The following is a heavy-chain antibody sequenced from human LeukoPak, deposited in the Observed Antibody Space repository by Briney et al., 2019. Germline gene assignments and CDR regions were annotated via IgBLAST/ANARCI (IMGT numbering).Heavy chain of an antibody. CDR2: IYTSGST. V-gene: IGHV4-61*02. J-gene: IGHJ6*02. CDR1: GGSISSGSYY. CDR3: ARDTPPHYYDSSGYYYGYYYYGMDV. D-gene: IGHD3-22*01. Sequence: PSKTLSLTCTVSGGSISSGSYYWSWIRQPAGKGLEWIGRIYTSGSTNYNPSLKSRVTISVDTSKNQFSLKLSSVTAADTAVYYCARDTPPHYYDSSGYYYGYYYYGMDVWGQGTTVTVSS.